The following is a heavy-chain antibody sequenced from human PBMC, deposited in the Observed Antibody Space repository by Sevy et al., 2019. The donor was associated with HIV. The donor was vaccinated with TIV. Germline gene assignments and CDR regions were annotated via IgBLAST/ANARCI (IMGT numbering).Heavy chain of an antibody. D-gene: IGHD3-3*01. CDR2: ISGSGGST. CDR3: ARRPDFGVVIPTGVMDV. J-gene: IGHJ6*02. CDR1: AFTFSSYA. Sequence: GGSLRLSCAASAFTFSSYAMSWVRQAPGKGLQWVSVISGSGGSTYYADSVKGRFTIFRDNSKNTMYLQMNSLRAEDTAVYYCARRPDFGVVIPTGVMDVWGQWTTVTVSS. V-gene: IGHV3-23*01.